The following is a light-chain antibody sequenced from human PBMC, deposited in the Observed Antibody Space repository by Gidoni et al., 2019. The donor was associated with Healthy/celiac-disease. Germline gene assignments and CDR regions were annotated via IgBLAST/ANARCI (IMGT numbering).Light chain of an antibody. Sequence: QSALTQPASVSGSPGQSITISCTGTSSDVGCYNYVSWYQQHPGKAPKLMIYEVSNRPSGVSNRFSGSKAGNTASLTLSGLQAEDGADYFRSSFTSNSPLVFGGGTQLTVL. CDR1: SSDVGCYNY. J-gene: IGLJ2*01. CDR3: SSFTSNSPLV. CDR2: EVS. V-gene: IGLV2-14*01.